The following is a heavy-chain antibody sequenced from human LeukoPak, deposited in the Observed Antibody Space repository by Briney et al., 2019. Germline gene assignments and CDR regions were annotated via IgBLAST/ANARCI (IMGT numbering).Heavy chain of an antibody. J-gene: IGHJ4*02. Sequence: SVKVSCKASGGTFSSYAISRVRQAPGQGLEWMGGIIPIFGTANYAQKFQGRVTITADESTSTAYMELSSLRSEDTAVYYCARSTYYYDSSGYYPFDYWGQGTLVTVSS. CDR3: ARSTYYYDSSGYYPFDY. V-gene: IGHV1-69*13. CDR2: IIPIFGTA. D-gene: IGHD3-22*01. CDR1: GGTFSSYA.